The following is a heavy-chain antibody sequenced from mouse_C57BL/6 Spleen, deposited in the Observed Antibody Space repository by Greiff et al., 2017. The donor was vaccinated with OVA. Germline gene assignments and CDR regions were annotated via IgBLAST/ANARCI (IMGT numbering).Heavy chain of an antibody. Sequence: QVQLQQSGAELVKPGASVKIPCKASGYAFSSYWMNWVKQRPGKGLEWIGQIYPGDGDTNYNGKFKGKATLTADKSSSTAYMQLSSLTSEDSAVYFCARKGNWDWYFDVWGTGTTVTVSS. J-gene: IGHJ1*03. CDR2: IYPGDGDT. V-gene: IGHV1-80*01. CDR3: ARKGNWDWYFDV. CDR1: GYAFSSYW. D-gene: IGHD4-1*01.